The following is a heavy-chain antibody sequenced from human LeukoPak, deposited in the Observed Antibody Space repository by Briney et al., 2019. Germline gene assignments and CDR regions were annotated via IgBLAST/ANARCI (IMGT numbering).Heavy chain of an antibody. CDR2: IYYSGST. J-gene: IGHJ5*02. CDR3: ARTIYDYVWGSYRP. V-gene: IGHV4-39*07. Sequence: SETLSLTCTVSGGSISSSSYYWGWIRQPPGKGLEWIGSIYYSGSTYYNPSLKSRVTISVDTSKNQFSLKLSSVTAADTAVYYCARTIYDYVWGSYRPWGQGTLVTVSS. CDR1: GGSISSSSYY. D-gene: IGHD3-16*02.